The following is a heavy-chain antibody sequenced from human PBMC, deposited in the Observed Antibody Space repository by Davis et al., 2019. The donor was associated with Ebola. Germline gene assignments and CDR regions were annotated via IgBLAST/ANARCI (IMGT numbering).Heavy chain of an antibody. J-gene: IGHJ4*02. CDR3: ARVGSGYDPLGRFDY. CDR2: IYYSGST. Sequence: SETLSLTCTVSGGSISSSSYYWGWIRQPPGKGLEWIGSIYYSGSTYYNPSLKSRVTISVDTSKNQFSLKLSSVTAADTAVYYCARVGSGYDPLGRFDYWGQGTLVTVSS. D-gene: IGHD5-12*01. CDR1: GGSISSSSYY. V-gene: IGHV4-39*01.